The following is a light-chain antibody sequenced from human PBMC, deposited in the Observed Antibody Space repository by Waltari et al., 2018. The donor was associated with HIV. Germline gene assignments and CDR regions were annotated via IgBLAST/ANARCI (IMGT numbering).Light chain of an antibody. CDR1: VSDFRDYNS. CDR3: TSYISSASPE. V-gene: IGLV2-14*01. J-gene: IGLJ3*02. CDR2: EIN. Sequence: QSALTQPASVSGSPGQSITLSCTGAVSDFRDYNSVSWYQHHPGKAPKVIIYEINNRPSGVSSRFSGSISGNTASLTISGLQAEDEADYFCTSYISSASPEFGGGTKVTVV.